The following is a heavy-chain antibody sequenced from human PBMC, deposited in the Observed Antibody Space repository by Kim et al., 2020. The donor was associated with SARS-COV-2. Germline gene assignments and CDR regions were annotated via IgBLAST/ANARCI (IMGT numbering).Heavy chain of an antibody. CDR1: SGSISSGGYY. Sequence: SETLSLTCTVSSGSISSGGYYWSWIRQHPGQGLVWIGYIYYSGSTYYNPSLKSRVTRSVDTSKNQFSLKRSSGTAAVTAVYYCARYERMGLTGFDYWGQGSLVTVSS. CDR3: ARYERMGLTGFDY. CDR2: IYYSGST. D-gene: IGHD2-8*01. V-gene: IGHV4-31*03. J-gene: IGHJ4*02.